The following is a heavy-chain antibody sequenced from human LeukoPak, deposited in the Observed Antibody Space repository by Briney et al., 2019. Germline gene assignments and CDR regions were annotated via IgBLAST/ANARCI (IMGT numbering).Heavy chain of an antibody. V-gene: IGHV3-66*01. CDR1: GFTFSSNY. J-gene: IGHJ4*02. CDR3: ARDVPKVGAAAGV. CDR2: IYSGGST. D-gene: IGHD6-13*01. Sequence: PGRSLRLSCAASGFTFSSNYMTWVRQAPGKGLEWVSDIYSGGSTYYADSVKGRFTISRDNSKNTLYLQMNSLRAEDTAMYYCARDVPKVGAAAGVWGQGTLVTVSS.